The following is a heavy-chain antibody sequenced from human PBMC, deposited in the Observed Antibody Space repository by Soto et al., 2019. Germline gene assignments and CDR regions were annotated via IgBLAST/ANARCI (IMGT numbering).Heavy chain of an antibody. CDR2: ISGSGGST. CDR1: GFTFSSYA. D-gene: IGHD1-26*01. CDR3: AKDRAWELLLGAFDI. Sequence: GGSLRLSCAASGFTFSSYAMSWVRQAPGKGLEWVSAISGSGGSTYYADSVKGRFTISRDNSKNTLYLQMNSLRAEDTSVYYCAKDRAWELLLGAFDIWGQGTMVTVSS. J-gene: IGHJ3*02. V-gene: IGHV3-23*01.